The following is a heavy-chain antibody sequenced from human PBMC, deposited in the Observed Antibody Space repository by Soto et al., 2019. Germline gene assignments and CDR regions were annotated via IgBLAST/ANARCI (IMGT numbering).Heavy chain of an antibody. CDR1: GGTFNTYT. CDR3: ARIPRYSFPTSDPLDN. J-gene: IGHJ1*01. Sequence: ASVKVSCKASGGTFNTYTFSWVRQAPGQGLEWMGSIIPIFGTTHYAQSFQGRLSITADQSSTTTYMELRSLTSHDTALYYCARIPRYSFPTSDPLDNWGQGTLVTVSS. CDR2: IIPIFGTT. D-gene: IGHD1-26*01. V-gene: IGHV1-69*13.